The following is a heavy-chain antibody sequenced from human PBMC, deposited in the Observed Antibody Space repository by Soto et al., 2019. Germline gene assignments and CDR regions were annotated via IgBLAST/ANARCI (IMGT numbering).Heavy chain of an antibody. D-gene: IGHD3-10*01. V-gene: IGHV3-30*03. CDR2: ISYDGSNK. J-gene: IGHJ4*02. CDR3: ARERITMVRGENKEY. CDR1: GFTFSSYG. Sequence: PGGSLRLSCAASGFTFSSYGMHWVRQAPGKGLEWVAVISYDGSNKYYADSVKGRFTISRDNSKNTLYLQMNSLRAEDTAVYYCARERITMVRGENKEYWGQGTLVTVSS.